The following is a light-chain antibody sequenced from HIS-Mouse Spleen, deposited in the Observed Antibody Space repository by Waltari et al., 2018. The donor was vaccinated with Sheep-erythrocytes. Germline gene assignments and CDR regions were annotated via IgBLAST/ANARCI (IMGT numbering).Light chain of an antibody. CDR1: QSVSSSY. CDR3: QQYGSSPRT. CDR2: GAS. J-gene: IGKJ1*01. Sequence: EIVLTQSPGTLSLSPGERATLSCRASQSVSSSYLVWYPQKPGQAPRLLIYGASSRATGIPDRFSGSGSGTDFTLTISRLEPEDFAVYYCQQYGSSPRTFGQGTKVEIK. V-gene: IGKV3-20*01.